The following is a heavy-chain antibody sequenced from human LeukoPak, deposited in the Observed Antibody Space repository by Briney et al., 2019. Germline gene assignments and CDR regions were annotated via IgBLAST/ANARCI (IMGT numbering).Heavy chain of an antibody. Sequence: PSETLSLTCTVSGGSISSYYWSWIRQPPGKGLEWIGYIYYSGSTNYNPSLKSRVTISVETSKNEFSLKLRSVTAADTAMYYCARGGSYLGHCDFWGQGTLVTVSS. V-gene: IGHV4-59*01. CDR3: ARGGSYLGHCDF. CDR1: GGSISSYY. J-gene: IGHJ4*02. D-gene: IGHD1-26*01. CDR2: IYYSGST.